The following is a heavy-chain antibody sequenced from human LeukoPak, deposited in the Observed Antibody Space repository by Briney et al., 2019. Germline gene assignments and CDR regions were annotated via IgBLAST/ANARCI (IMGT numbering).Heavy chain of an antibody. V-gene: IGHV3-23*01. J-gene: IGHJ4*02. D-gene: IGHD2-15*01. CDR2: ISGSGGST. Sequence: GGSLRLSCAASGFTFSSYAMSWVRQAPGKGLEWVSAISGSGGSTYYADSVKGRFTISRDNSKNTLYLQMNSLRAEDTAVYYCAKDLGNIVVVVAATSYWGQGTLVTVSS. CDR3: AKDLGNIVVVVAATSY. CDR1: GFTFSSYA.